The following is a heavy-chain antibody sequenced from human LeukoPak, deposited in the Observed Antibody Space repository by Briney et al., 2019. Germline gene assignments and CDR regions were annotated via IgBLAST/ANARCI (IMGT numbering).Heavy chain of an antibody. Sequence: PGGSLRLSCAASGFTFSSYAMNWVRQAAGKGLEWVSAISGTGGNTYYADSVKGRFTISRDNSKNTLYLQMNSLRAEDTAVYYCAKDRYYGSGSYYHGIDHWGLGTLVSVSS. CDR1: GFTFSSYA. CDR3: AKDRYYGSGSYYHGIDH. CDR2: ISGTGGNT. D-gene: IGHD3-10*01. J-gene: IGHJ4*02. V-gene: IGHV3-23*01.